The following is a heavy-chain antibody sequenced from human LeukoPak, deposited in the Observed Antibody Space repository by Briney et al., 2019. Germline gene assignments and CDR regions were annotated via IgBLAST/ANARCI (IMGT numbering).Heavy chain of an antibody. CDR1: GFTVSSNS. D-gene: IGHD6-19*01. V-gene: IGHV3-53*01. CDR2: IYSDNT. Sequence: PGGSLRLSCTVSGFTVSSNSMSWVRQAPGKGLEWVSFIYSDNTHYSDSVKGRFTISRDNSKNTVYFQMNSLRVDDTAVYYCVLGSGWSSLAGWGQGTLVTVSS. CDR3: VLGSGWSSLAG. J-gene: IGHJ4*02.